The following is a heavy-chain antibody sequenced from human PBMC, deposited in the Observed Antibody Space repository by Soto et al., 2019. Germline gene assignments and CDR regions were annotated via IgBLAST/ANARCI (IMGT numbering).Heavy chain of an antibody. V-gene: IGHV1-18*01. CDR1: GYTFTSYG. CDR2: ISAYNGNT. D-gene: IGHD5-12*01. J-gene: IGHJ1*01. Sequence: ASVNVSFKDSGYTFTSYGISWVRPAPGQGLELMGWISAYNGNTNYAQKLQGRVTMTTDTSTSTAYMELRSLRSDDTAVYYCATGEVDAPTRVDEYFQHWGQGTLVPAPQ. CDR3: ATGEVDAPTRVDEYFQH.